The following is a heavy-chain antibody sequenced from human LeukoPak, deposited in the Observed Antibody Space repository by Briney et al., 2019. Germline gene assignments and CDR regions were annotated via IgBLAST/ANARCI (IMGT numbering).Heavy chain of an antibody. D-gene: IGHD2-15*01. J-gene: IGHJ6*03. CDR1: GFTFSSYS. V-gene: IGHV3-48*04. CDR3: AREDIVVVVAANPYYYYYMDV. CDR2: ISSSSSTI. Sequence: GGSLRLSCAASGFTFSSYSMNWVRQAPGKGLEWVSYISSSSSTIYYADSVKGRFTISRGNAKNSLYLQMNSLRAEDTAVYYCAREDIVVVVAANPYYYYYMDVWGKGTTVTVSS.